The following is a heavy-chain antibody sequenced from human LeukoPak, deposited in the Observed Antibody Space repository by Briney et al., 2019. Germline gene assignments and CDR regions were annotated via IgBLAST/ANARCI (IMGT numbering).Heavy chain of an antibody. D-gene: IGHD2-2*01. CDR3: ARGPARYCSSTSCYYFDY. CDR2: ISYDGSNK. Sequence: GGSLRLSCAASGFTFSSYAMHWVRQAPGKGLEWVAVISYDGSNKYYADSVKGRFTMSRDNSKNTLYLQMNSLRAEDTAVYYCARGPARYCSSTSCYYFDYWGQGTLVTVSS. V-gene: IGHV3-30-3*01. J-gene: IGHJ4*02. CDR1: GFTFSSYA.